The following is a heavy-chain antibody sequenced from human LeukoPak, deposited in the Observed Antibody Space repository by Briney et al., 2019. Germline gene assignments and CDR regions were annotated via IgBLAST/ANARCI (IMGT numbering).Heavy chain of an antibody. Sequence: GGSLRLSCSASGFVFTIYTMYWVRRAPGKGPEYVSTISGSGNGFSIYYADSVKGRFTISRDDSKSILYLQMNGLRSEDTAVYYCVKDFGRIRGTPDSWGQGTLVTVSS. J-gene: IGHJ4*02. CDR2: ISGSGNGFSI. CDR1: GFVFTIYT. CDR3: VKDFGRIRGTPDS. V-gene: IGHV3-64D*06. D-gene: IGHD1-26*01.